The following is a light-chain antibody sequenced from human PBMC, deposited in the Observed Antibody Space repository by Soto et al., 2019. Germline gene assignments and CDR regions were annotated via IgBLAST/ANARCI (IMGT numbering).Light chain of an antibody. CDR3: QQCYMGWT. CDR2: AAS. Sequence: DIQMTQSPSTLSASVGDTVTITCRASESIDNWLAWYQQKPGKAPKLLIFAASTLESGVPSRFSGTGSGTEFTFSITSLQPEDFGTYYCQQCYMGWTFGQGTKVDIK. J-gene: IGKJ1*01. V-gene: IGKV1-5*01. CDR1: ESIDNW.